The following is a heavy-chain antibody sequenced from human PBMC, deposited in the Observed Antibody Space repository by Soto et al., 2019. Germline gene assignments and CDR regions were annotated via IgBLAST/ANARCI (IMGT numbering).Heavy chain of an antibody. CDR1: GFTFRSYA. CDR2: ISRDGTNK. J-gene: IGHJ4*02. Sequence: GGSLRLSCAASGFTFRSYAIHWVRQAPGKGLEWVAVISRDGTNKYYVDSVKGRFTISRDNSKDTVYLQMNSLRDEDSAMFYCARSRSRALADYFDFWGQGTLVTVSS. CDR3: ARSRSRALADYFDF. D-gene: IGHD3-10*01. V-gene: IGHV3-30*04.